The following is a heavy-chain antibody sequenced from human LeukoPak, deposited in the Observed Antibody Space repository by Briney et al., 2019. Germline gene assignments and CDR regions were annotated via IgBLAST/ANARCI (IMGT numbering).Heavy chain of an antibody. CDR3: ATTPGAYYYYHMDV. D-gene: IGHD3-10*01. CDR1: GFTFSTYV. CDR2: ILGSGGGT. V-gene: IGHV3-23*01. J-gene: IGHJ6*02. Sequence: GGSLRLSCAASGFTFSTYVMTWVRQAPGKGLEWVSAILGSGGGTYYTDSVKGRLTISRDNSKNTLYLQMNSLRAEDTAVYYCATTPGAYYYYHMDVWGQGTTVTVSS.